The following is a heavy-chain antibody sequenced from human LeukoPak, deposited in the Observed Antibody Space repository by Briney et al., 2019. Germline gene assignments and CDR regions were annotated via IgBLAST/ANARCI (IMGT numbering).Heavy chain of an antibody. CDR2: ISYDGSNK. D-gene: IGHD3-3*01. CDR3: ARDLFPPITIFGVAPAY. Sequence: GRSLRLSCAASGFTFSSYAMHWVRQAPGKGLEWVAVISYDGSNKYYADSVKGRFTISRDNSKNTLYLQMNSLRAEDTAVYYCARDLFPPITIFGVAPAYWGQGTLVTVSS. V-gene: IGHV3-30-3*01. CDR1: GFTFSSYA. J-gene: IGHJ4*02.